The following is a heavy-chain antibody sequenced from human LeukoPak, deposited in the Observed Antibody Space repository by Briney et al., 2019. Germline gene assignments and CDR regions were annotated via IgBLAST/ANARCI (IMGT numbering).Heavy chain of an antibody. J-gene: IGHJ5*02. CDR3: ARDSSGWYGNWFDP. D-gene: IGHD6-19*01. CDR2: IIPILGIA. Sequence: SVKVSCKASGGTFSSYTISWVRHAPGQGLEWMGRIIPILGIANYAQKFQGRVTITADKSTSTAYMELSSLRSEDTAVYYCARDSSGWYGNWFDPWGQGTLVTVSS. CDR1: GGTFSSYT. V-gene: IGHV1-69*04.